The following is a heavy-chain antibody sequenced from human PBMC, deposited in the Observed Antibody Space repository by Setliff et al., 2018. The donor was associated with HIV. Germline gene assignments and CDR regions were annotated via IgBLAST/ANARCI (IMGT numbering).Heavy chain of an antibody. CDR2: INHSGNT. CDR1: GGSFSGYY. CDR3: ARGDMAAADPYYYYYYMDV. V-gene: IGHV4-34*01. Sequence: SETLSLTCAVYGGSFSGYYWNWIRQTPGKGLEWIGEINHSGNTNHNPSLKSRLTISIDRSKNHFSLNLRSVTAADTAVYYCARGDMAAADPYYYYYYMDVWGKGTPVTVSS. D-gene: IGHD6-13*01. J-gene: IGHJ6*03.